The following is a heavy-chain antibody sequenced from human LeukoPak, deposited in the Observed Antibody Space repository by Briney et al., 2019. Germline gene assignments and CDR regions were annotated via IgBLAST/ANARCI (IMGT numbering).Heavy chain of an antibody. D-gene: IGHD1-14*01. Sequence: PGRSLRLSCEASGFTFSSYGMHWVRQAPGKGLEWVAVISYDGSNKYYADSVKGRFTISRDNSKNTLYLQMNSLRAEDTAVYYCAKDYHSFGMDVWGQGTTVTVSS. CDR1: GFTFSSYG. V-gene: IGHV3-30*18. J-gene: IGHJ6*02. CDR3: AKDYHSFGMDV. CDR2: ISYDGSNK.